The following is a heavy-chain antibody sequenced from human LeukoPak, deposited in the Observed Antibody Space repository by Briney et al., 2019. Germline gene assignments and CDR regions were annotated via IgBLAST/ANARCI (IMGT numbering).Heavy chain of an antibody. CDR3: ARASGVGATIN. CDR2: ISSSGSTI. Sequence: GGSLRLSCAASGFTFSSYEMNWVRQAPGKGLEWVSYISSSGSTIYYADSVKGRFTISRDNAKNSLYLQMNSLRAEDTAVYYCARASGVGATINWGQGTLVTVSS. J-gene: IGHJ4*02. D-gene: IGHD1-26*01. V-gene: IGHV3-48*03. CDR1: GFTFSSYE.